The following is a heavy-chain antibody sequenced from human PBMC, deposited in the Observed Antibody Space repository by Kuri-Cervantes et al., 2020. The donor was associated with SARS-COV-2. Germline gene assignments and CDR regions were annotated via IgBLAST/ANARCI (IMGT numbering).Heavy chain of an antibody. CDR2: RSEDSRTI. CDR1: GGTFSSYV. D-gene: IGHD2/OR15-2a*01. Sequence: GESLKIPCSASGGTFSSYVRSWVRHAPGKGLECVSTRSEDSRTIQYADSVNGRVTISRDNSKNTVSLQMNSLRAEDTAMYYCAKYLYDFPSRTSRGIDGWGQGVLVTVSS. CDR3: AKYLYDFPSRTSRGIDG. J-gene: IGHJ4*02. V-gene: IGHV3-23*01.